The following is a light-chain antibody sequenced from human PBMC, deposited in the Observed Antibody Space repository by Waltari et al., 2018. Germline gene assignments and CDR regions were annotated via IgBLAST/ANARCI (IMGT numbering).Light chain of an antibody. V-gene: IGLV3-19*01. J-gene: IGLJ1*01. CDR1: SLSYYY. Sequence: SSELTQDPAVSVALGQTVRITCQGDSLSYYYENWYRQKPGQAPLLVMYGKNNRPSGIPDRFSGSYSGNTASLTITGAQAEDEADYYCNSRDSNGNPFVFGPATKVTVL. CDR3: NSRDSNGNPFV. CDR2: GKN.